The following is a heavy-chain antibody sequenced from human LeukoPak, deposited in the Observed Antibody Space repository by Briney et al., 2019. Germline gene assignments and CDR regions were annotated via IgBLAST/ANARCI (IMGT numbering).Heavy chain of an antibody. J-gene: IGHJ4*02. CDR1: GGSISSGGYY. CDR2: IYYSGST. V-gene: IGHV4-31*03. CDR3: ARVSVWGEGNRD. Sequence: SETLSLTCTVSGGSISSGGYYWSWIRQHPGKGLEWIGYIYYSGSTYYNPSLKSRVTISVDTSKNQFSLKLSSVTAADTAVYYCARVSVWGEGNRDWGQETLVTVSS. D-gene: IGHD3-10*02.